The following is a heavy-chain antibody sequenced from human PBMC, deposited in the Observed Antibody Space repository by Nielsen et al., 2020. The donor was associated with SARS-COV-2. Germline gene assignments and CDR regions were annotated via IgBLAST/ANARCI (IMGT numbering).Heavy chain of an antibody. D-gene: IGHD1-26*01. J-gene: IGHJ4*02. CDR2: ISGSGGIT. CDR1: GFTFSSYA. V-gene: IGHV3-23*01. Sequence: GESLKISCTASGFTFSSYAMSWVRQAPGKGLEWVSAISGSGGITYYADSVKGRFTISRDKSKNTLYLQMNSLRAENTAVYYCARDGRVGATTGLDYWGQGTLVTVSS. CDR3: ARDGRVGATTGLDY.